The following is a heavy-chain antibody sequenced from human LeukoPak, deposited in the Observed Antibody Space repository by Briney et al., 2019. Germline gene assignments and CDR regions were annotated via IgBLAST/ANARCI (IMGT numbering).Heavy chain of an antibody. J-gene: IGHJ4*02. V-gene: IGHV4-39*07. D-gene: IGHD3-10*01. CDR1: GGSISSSSYY. Sequence: SETLSLTCTVSGGSISSSSYYWGWIRQPPGRGLEWVGSIYYSGSTYHNPSLKSRVTISVDTSKNQFSLKLSSVTAADTAVYYCARGRYYYGSGRGIYFDYWGQGTLVTVSS. CDR2: IYYSGST. CDR3: ARGRYYYGSGRGIYFDY.